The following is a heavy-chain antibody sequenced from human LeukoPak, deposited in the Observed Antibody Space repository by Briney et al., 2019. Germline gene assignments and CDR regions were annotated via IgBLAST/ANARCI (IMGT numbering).Heavy chain of an antibody. V-gene: IGHV3-15*01. CDR2: IKSKTDGGTT. D-gene: IGHD2-2*01. Sequence: PGGSLRLSCAASGFTFSSYAMSWVRQAPGKGLEWVGRIKSKTDGGTTDYAAPVKGRFTISRDDSKNTLYLQMNSLKTEDTAVYYCTTREACSSTSCRALWGQGTLVTVSS. CDR3: TTREACSSTSCRAL. CDR1: GFTFSSYA. J-gene: IGHJ4*02.